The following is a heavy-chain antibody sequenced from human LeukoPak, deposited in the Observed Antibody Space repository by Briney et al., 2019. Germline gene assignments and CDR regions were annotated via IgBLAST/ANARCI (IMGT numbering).Heavy chain of an antibody. CDR1: GDSVSSNSAA. J-gene: IGHJ5*02. V-gene: IGHV6-1*01. CDR3: ARSHWNYDNWFDP. CDR2: TYYMSKWYN. Sequence: SQTLSLTCAISGDSVSSNSAAWNWIRQSPSRGLEWLGRTYYMSKWYNDYAVSVKSRITINPETSKNQFSLQLKSVTPEDTAMYYCARSHWNYDNWFDPWGQGTLVTVSS. D-gene: IGHD1-7*01.